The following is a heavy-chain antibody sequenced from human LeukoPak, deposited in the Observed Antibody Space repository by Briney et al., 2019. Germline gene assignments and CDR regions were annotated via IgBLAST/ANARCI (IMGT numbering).Heavy chain of an antibody. V-gene: IGHV3-30*04. Sequence: PGGSLRLSCAASGFTFSSYAMHWLRQAPGKGLEWVAVISYDGRNKYYADSVKGRFTISRDNSKNTLYLQMNSLRAEDTAVYYCASGSSGSEGGYWGQGTLVTVSS. D-gene: IGHD5-12*01. J-gene: IGHJ4*02. CDR1: GFTFSSYA. CDR2: ISYDGRNK. CDR3: ASGSSGSEGGY.